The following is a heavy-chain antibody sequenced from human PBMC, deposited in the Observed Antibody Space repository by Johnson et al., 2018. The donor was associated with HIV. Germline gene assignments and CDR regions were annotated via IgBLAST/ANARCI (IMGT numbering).Heavy chain of an antibody. CDR2: ISNDGSKK. D-gene: IGHD3-16*01. J-gene: IGHJ3*02. Sequence: QLVESGGGVVRPGRSLRLSCAASAFSFSNYAMGWVRQAPGKGLEWVAVISNDGSKKYDADSVMGRFTIFRDNSKNTLYLQMHGLRAEDTALYYCARAMETYYDYVWGSGAFDIWGQGTVVTVSS. CDR3: ARAMETYYDYVWGSGAFDI. CDR1: AFSFSNYA. V-gene: IGHV3-30-3*01.